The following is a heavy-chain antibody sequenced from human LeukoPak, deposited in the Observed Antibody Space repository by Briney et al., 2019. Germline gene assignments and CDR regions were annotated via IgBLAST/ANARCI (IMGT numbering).Heavy chain of an antibody. CDR3: AMGITMSY. CDR2: INDSGST. V-gene: IGHV4-34*01. Sequence: SETLSLTCAVYGGSFRGYYWSWIHQPPGKGLEWIGEINDSGSTNYNPSLKSRLTISVDTAKNQFSLKLSSVTAADTAVYYCAMGITMSYWGQGTLVTVSS. CDR1: GGSFRGYY. D-gene: IGHD3-22*01. J-gene: IGHJ4*02.